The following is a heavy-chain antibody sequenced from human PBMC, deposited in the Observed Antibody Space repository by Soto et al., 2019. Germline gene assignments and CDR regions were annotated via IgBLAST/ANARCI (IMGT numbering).Heavy chain of an antibody. CDR3: AKDLSSSGLDY. Sequence: QVQLVESGGGVVQPGRSLRLSCAASEFTFSSYGMHWVRQAPGKGLEWVAVISYDGSNKYYADSVKGRFTISRDNSKNTLYLQMNSLRAEDTAVYYCAKDLSSSGLDYWGQGTLVTVSS. J-gene: IGHJ4*02. CDR1: EFTFSSYG. CDR2: ISYDGSNK. V-gene: IGHV3-30*18. D-gene: IGHD6-6*01.